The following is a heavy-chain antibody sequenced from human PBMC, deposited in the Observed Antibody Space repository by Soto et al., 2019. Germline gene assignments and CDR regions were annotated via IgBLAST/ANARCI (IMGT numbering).Heavy chain of an antibody. V-gene: IGHV1-8*01. CDR3: ARGPPYYDFWSGPMDV. CDR1: GYTFTSYD. Sequence: ASVKVSCKASGYTFTSYDINWVRQATGQGLEWMGWMNPNSGNTGYAQKFQGRVTMTRNTSISTAYMELSSLRSEDTAVYYCARGPPYYDFWSGPMDVWGKGTTVTV. J-gene: IGHJ6*03. D-gene: IGHD3-3*01. CDR2: MNPNSGNT.